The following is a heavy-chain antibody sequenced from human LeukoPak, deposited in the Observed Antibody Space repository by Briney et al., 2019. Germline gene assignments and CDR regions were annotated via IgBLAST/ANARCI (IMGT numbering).Heavy chain of an antibody. CDR1: GFTFTNVW. J-gene: IGHJ4*02. Sequence: TGGSLRLSCAASGFTFTNVWMHWVRQAPGKGLVWVSRINSDGSSTSYADSVKGRFTISRDNAKNTLYLQMNSLRAEDTAVYYCARSGYSGSSEFDYWGQGTLVTVSS. CDR2: INSDGSST. D-gene: IGHD1-26*01. V-gene: IGHV3-74*01. CDR3: ARSGYSGSSEFDY.